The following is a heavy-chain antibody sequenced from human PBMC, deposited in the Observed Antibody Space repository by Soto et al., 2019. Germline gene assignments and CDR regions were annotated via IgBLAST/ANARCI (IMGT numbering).Heavy chain of an antibody. V-gene: IGHV3-30-3*01. CDR1: GFTFISFN. CDR2: ISYDDGDNK. Sequence: GGSLRLSCAASGFTFISFNMHWVRQAPGKGLEWVAVISYDDGDNKSYADSVKGRFTISRDNSKNTVHLQMNSLRPEDTAVYYCARTTVVSGTPDFHYWGQGTLVTVSS. D-gene: IGHD4-4*01. J-gene: IGHJ4*02. CDR3: ARTTVVSGTPDFHY.